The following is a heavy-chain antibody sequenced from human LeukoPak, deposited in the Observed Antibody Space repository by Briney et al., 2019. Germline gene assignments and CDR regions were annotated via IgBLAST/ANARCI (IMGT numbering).Heavy chain of an antibody. Sequence: GGSLRLSCAASGFTVSSNYMSWVRQAPGKGLEWVSVIYSGGSTYYADSVKGRFTISRDNSKNTLYLQMNSLRAEDTAVYYCAKDYILAAAGPNWFDPWGQGTLVTVSS. CDR2: IYSGGST. J-gene: IGHJ5*02. CDR3: AKDYILAAAGPNWFDP. D-gene: IGHD6-13*01. CDR1: GFTVSSNY. V-gene: IGHV3-66*01.